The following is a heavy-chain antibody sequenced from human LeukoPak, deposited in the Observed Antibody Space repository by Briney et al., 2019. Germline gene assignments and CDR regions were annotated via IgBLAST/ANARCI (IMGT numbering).Heavy chain of an antibody. CDR1: GGSFSGYY. CDR2: INHSGST. D-gene: IGHD6-19*01. Sequence: SETLSLTCAVYGGSFSGYYWSWIRQPPGKGLEWIGEINHSGSTSYNPSLKSRVTMSVDTSKNQFSLKLSSVTAADTAVYYCATGAVADYWGQGTLVTVSS. J-gene: IGHJ4*02. CDR3: ATGAVADY. V-gene: IGHV4-34*01.